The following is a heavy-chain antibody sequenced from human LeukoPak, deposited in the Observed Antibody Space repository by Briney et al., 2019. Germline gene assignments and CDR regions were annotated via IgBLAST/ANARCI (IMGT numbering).Heavy chain of an antibody. CDR1: GFTFNNYA. CDR3: AKSGSSGYYYRSDTFDI. D-gene: IGHD3-22*01. CDR2: ISGSGGST. J-gene: IGHJ3*02. Sequence: PGGSLRLSCAASGFTFNNYAMSWVRQAPGKGLEWVSAISGSGGSTYYADSVKGRFTISRDNSKNTLYLQMNSLRAEDTAVYYCAKSGSSGYYYRSDTFDIWGQGTMVTVSP. V-gene: IGHV3-23*01.